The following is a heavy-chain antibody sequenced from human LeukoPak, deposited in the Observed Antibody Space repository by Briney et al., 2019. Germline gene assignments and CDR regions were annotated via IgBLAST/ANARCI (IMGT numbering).Heavy chain of an antibody. Sequence: PGWSLRLSCSASGFTFNTYPMHWVRQSPGKGLEWVAVTSPDEGYKFYAESVKGRFTISRDNSNNTLYLQMNTLRPEDTSVYYCARDRLCYFHSPDYRAGYFYAMDVWGQGTTVTVSS. CDR1: GFTFNTYP. D-gene: IGHD3-22*01. V-gene: IGHV3-30-3*01. CDR2: TSPDEGYK. J-gene: IGHJ6*02. CDR3: ARDRLCYFHSPDYRAGYFYAMDV.